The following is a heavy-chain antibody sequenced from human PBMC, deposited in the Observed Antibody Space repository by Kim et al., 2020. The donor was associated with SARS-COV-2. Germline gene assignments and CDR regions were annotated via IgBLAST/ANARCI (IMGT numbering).Heavy chain of an antibody. V-gene: IGHV5-51*01. CDR1: GYTFKSHW. J-gene: IGHJ2*01. D-gene: IGHD6-19*01. CDR2: ISPADSDI. Sequence: GESLKISCETSGYTFKSHWIGWVRQMPRQGLELMGIISPADSDIRYSPSFQGRVTISVDKSVSTAYVQWDSLKASDTAMYYCARHGPGSGWAGVFWYFDVWGRGTLVTVSS. CDR3: ARHGPGSGWAGVFWYFDV.